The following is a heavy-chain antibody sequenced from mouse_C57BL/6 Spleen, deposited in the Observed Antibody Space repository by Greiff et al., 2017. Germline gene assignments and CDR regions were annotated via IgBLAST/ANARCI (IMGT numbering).Heavy chain of an antibody. V-gene: IGHV1-64*01. CDR3: ASPLGDYYVSFYAMDY. CDR2: IHPNSGST. CDR1: GYTFTSYW. D-gene: IGHD1-1*01. J-gene: IGHJ4*01. Sequence: QVQLQQPGAELVKPGASVKLSCKASGYTFTSYWMHWVKQRPGQGLAWIGMIHPNSGSTNYNAKFKSKATLTVDKSSSTAYMQLSILTSEDSAVYYCASPLGDYYVSFYAMDYWGQGTSVTVSS.